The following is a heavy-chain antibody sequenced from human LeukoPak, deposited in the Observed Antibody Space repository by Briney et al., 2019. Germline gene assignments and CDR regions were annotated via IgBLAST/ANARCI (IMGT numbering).Heavy chain of an antibody. Sequence: SETLSLTCTVSGGSISSYYWSWIRQPPGKGLEWIGYIYYSGSTNYNPSLKSRVTISVDTSKNQFSLKLSSVTAADTAVYYCARYYGSGSYYPREFDYWGQGTLVTVSS. CDR3: ARYYGSGSYYPREFDY. CDR1: GGSISSYY. V-gene: IGHV4-59*01. CDR2: IYYSGST. J-gene: IGHJ4*02. D-gene: IGHD3-10*01.